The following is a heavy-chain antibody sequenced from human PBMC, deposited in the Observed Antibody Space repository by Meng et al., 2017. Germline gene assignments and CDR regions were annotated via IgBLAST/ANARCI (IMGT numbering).Heavy chain of an antibody. CDR3: ARSNIMITFGGVIDHYYGMDA. J-gene: IGHJ6*02. V-gene: IGHV1-18*01. Sequence: ASVKVSCKASGYTFTSYGISWVRQAPGQGLEWMGWISAYNGNTNYAQKLQGRVTMTTDTSTSTAYMELRSLRSDDTAVYYCARSNIMITFGGVIDHYYGMDAWGQGTTVTVSS. CDR1: GYTFTSYG. CDR2: ISAYNGNT. D-gene: IGHD3-16*02.